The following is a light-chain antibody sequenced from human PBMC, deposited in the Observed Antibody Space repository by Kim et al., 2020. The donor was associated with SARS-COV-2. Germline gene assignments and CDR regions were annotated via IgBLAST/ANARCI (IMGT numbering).Light chain of an antibody. CDR1: QSISNW. CDR2: KAS. Sequence: ASVGDTVTITCRASQSISNWLAWYQQKPGKAPKLLIYKASSLESGVPSRFSGSGSGTEFTLTISSLQPDDFATYYCQQYNSNSYTFGQGTKLEI. J-gene: IGKJ2*01. V-gene: IGKV1-5*03. CDR3: QQYNSNSYT.